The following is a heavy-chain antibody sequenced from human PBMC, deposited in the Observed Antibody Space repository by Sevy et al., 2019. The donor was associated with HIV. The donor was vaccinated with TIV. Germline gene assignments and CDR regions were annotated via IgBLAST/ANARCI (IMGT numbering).Heavy chain of an antibody. J-gene: IGHJ4*02. D-gene: IGHD3-22*01. CDR1: GFTFSSYA. V-gene: IGHV3-23*01. CDR2: ISGSGSST. Sequence: GGSLRLSCAASGFTFSSYAMSWVRQAPGKGLEWVSAISGSGSSTYYADSVKGRFTISRDNSKNTLYLQMNSLRAEDTAVYYCAKMPTSYYDSSQPRATNEDYFDYWGQRTLVTVSS. CDR3: AKMPTSYYDSSQPRATNEDYFDY.